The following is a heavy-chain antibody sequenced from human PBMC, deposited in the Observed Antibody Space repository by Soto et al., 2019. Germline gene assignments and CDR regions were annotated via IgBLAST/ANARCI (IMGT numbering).Heavy chain of an antibody. V-gene: IGHV3-66*01. CDR1: GFTVSSNY. Sequence: EVQLVESGGGLVQPGGSLRLSCAASGFTVSSNYMSWVRQAPGEGLEWVSVIYSGGSTYYADSVKGRFTISRDNSKNTLYLQMNSLRAEDTAVYYCAMSPARWGVLGWFDPWGQGTLVTVSS. J-gene: IGHJ5*02. D-gene: IGHD3-3*02. CDR2: IYSGGST. CDR3: AMSPARWGVLGWFDP.